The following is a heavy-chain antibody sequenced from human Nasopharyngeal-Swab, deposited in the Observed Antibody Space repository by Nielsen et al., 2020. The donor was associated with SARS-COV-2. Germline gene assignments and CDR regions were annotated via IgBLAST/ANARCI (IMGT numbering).Heavy chain of an antibody. V-gene: IGHV3-30-3*01. Sequence: GGSLRLSCAASGFTFSSYAMHWVRQAPGKGLEWVTFISYDGNNKYYTDYVKGRFTISRDSSNTLYLQMNSLRIEDTAIYYCARARFDSNWSDFAYWGQGTLVTVSS. CDR3: ARARFDSNWSDFAY. CDR1: GFTFSSYA. CDR2: ISYDGNNK. J-gene: IGHJ4*02. D-gene: IGHD6-13*01.